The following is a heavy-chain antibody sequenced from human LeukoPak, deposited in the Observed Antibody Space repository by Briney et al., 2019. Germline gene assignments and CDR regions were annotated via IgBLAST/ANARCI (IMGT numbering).Heavy chain of an antibody. J-gene: IGHJ6*02. CDR2: ISGSGGST. CDR1: GFTFSSYA. CDR3: AGAAAGTYGMDV. V-gene: IGHV3-23*01. D-gene: IGHD6-13*01. Sequence: GGSLRLSCAASGFTFSSYAMSWVRQAPGKGLERVSAISGSGGSTYYADSVKGRFTISRDNAKNSLYLQMNSLRAEDTAVYYCAGAAAGTYGMDVWGQGTTVTVSS.